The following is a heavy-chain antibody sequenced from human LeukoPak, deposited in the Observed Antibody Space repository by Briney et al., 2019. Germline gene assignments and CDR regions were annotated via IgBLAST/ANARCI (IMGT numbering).Heavy chain of an antibody. CDR3: ARNVDTAMAGYYYYMDV. J-gene: IGHJ6*03. D-gene: IGHD5-18*01. CDR2: IYSGGSA. Sequence: GGSLRLSCAASGFTVSSNYMSWVRQAPGQGLEWVSVIYSGGSAYYADSVKGRFTISRDNSKNTLYLQMTSLRAEDTAVYYCARNVDTAMAGYYYYMDVWGKGTTVTVPS. CDR1: GFTVSSNY. V-gene: IGHV3-53*05.